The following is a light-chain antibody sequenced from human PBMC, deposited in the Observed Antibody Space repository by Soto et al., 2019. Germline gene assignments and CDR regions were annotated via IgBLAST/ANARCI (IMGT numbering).Light chain of an antibody. CDR2: AAS. CDR3: QQANSFPIT. J-gene: IGKJ5*01. Sequence: DIHMTQSPSSVSASVGYRVTIICRASQGISSWLAWYQQKIGKAPKLLIYAASSLQSGVPSRFSGSGYGTDFNLTISSLQTEDFATYYCQQANSFPITFGQGTRLEIK. V-gene: IGKV1-12*01. CDR1: QGISSW.